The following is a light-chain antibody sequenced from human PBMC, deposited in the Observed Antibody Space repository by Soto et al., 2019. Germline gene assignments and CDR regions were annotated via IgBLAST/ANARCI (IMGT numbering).Light chain of an antibody. CDR1: QGVSSSY. J-gene: IGKJ1*01. CDR3: QQYGSSPRT. Sequence: DIVMTQSPATLSVAPGERVTFSCRASQGVSSSYLAWYQQKPGQAPRLLIYGASSRATGIPDRFSGSGSGTDFTLTISRLEPEDFAVYYCQQYGSSPRTFGQGTKVDIK. V-gene: IGKV3-20*01. CDR2: GAS.